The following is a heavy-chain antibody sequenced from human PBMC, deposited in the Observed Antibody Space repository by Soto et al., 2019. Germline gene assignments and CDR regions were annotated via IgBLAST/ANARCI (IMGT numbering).Heavy chain of an antibody. J-gene: IGHJ4*02. CDR2: ISYDGNTQ. CDR3: AKETNAYEINF. CDR1: GFIFSGYA. Sequence: QVQLVESGGGVVQPGGSLRLSCAASGFIFSGYAMHWVRQAPGKGLEWVAVISYDGNTQYYADSVKGRFTVSRDNSNNILYVEMNNLRDEDTAMYYCAKETNAYEINFWGQGTLVNVSP. D-gene: IGHD3-9*01. V-gene: IGHV3-30-3*01.